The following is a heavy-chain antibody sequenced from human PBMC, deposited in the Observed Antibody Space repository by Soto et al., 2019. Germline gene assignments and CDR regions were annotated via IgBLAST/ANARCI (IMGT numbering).Heavy chain of an antibody. Sequence: QVQLVQSGAEVKKPGSSVKVSCKASGGTFSSYAISWVRQAPGQGLEWMGGIIPIFGTANYAQKFQGRVTITADKSTSPAYMELSSLRSEDTAVYYCARAPGSGSYYRGANRIWGQGTMVTVSS. CDR1: GGTFSSYA. J-gene: IGHJ3*02. CDR3: ARAPGSGSYYRGANRI. D-gene: IGHD3-10*01. CDR2: IIPIFGTA. V-gene: IGHV1-69*06.